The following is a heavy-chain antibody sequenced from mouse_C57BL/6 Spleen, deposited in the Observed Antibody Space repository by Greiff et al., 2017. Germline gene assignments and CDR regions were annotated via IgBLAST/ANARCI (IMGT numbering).Heavy chain of an antibody. J-gene: IGHJ1*03. CDR1: GFSLTSYG. CDR2: IWSGGST. Sequence: QVQLQQSGPGLVQPSQSLSITCTVSGFSLTSYGVHWVRQSPGKGLEWLGVIWSGGSTDYNAAFISRLSISKDNSKSQVFFKMNSLQADDTALYYCARNLPSYSYEYFDVWGTGTTVTVSS. CDR3: ARNLPSYSYEYFDV. D-gene: IGHD2-14*01. V-gene: IGHV2-2*01.